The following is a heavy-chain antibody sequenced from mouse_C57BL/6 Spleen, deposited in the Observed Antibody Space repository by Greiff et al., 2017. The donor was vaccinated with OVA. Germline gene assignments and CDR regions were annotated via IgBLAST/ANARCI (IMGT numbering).Heavy chain of an antibody. J-gene: IGHJ4*01. CDR2: INPNNGGT. Sequence: EVQLQQSGPELVKPGASVKISSKASGYTFTDYYMNWVKQSHGKSLEWIGDINPNNGGTSYNQKFKGKATLTVDKSSSTAYMELRSLTSEDSAVYYCARHYGSSYAMDYWGQGTSVTVSS. CDR3: ARHYGSSYAMDY. D-gene: IGHD1-1*01. V-gene: IGHV1-26*01. CDR1: GYTFTDYY.